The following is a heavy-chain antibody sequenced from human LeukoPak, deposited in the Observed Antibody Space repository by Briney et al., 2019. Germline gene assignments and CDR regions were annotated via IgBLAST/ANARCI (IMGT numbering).Heavy chain of an antibody. Sequence: GGSLRLSCAASGFTVSSNYMRWVRQAPGKGLEWVSVIYSGGSTYYADSVKGRFTIPRDNSKNMVYLQMNSLTAEDTAVYYCARDRGGLGSVFDYWGQGTLVTVSS. CDR2: IYSGGST. J-gene: IGHJ4*02. D-gene: IGHD3-10*01. V-gene: IGHV3-53*01. CDR3: ARDRGGLGSVFDY. CDR1: GFTVSSNY.